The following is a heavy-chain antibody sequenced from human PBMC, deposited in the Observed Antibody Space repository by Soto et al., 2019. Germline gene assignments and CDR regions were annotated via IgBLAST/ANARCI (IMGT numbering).Heavy chain of an antibody. Sequence: PSETLSLTCAVYGGSFSGYYWSWIRQPPGKGLEWIGEINYSGSTNYNPSLKSRVTISVDTSKNQFSLKLSSVTAADTAVYYCARSLRFLEWSHNYYYYGMDVWGQGTTVTVSS. CDR2: INYSGST. CDR3: ARSLRFLEWSHNYYYYGMDV. J-gene: IGHJ6*02. D-gene: IGHD3-3*01. CDR1: GGSFSGYY. V-gene: IGHV4-34*01.